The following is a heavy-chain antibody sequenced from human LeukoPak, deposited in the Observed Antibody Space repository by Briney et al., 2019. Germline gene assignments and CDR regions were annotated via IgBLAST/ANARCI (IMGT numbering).Heavy chain of an antibody. CDR2: MYNRGST. Sequence: ASETLSLTCTVSGDSISNYYWSWIRQSPGKELEWIGYMYNRGSTIYNPPLKSRVTISTDTSKNQFSLRLTSVTAADTAVYYCARAEKAVTGTLDSWGQGTLITVSS. J-gene: IGHJ4*02. CDR3: ARAEKAVTGTLDS. V-gene: IGHV4-59*01. D-gene: IGHD6-19*01. CDR1: GDSISNYY.